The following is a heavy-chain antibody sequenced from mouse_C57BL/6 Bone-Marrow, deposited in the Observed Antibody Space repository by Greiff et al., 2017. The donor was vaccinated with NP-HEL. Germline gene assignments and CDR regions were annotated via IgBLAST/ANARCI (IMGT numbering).Heavy chain of an antibody. V-gene: IGHV5-17*01. CDR3: ARHDYVAMDY. CDR2: ISSGSSTI. Sequence: DVHLVESGGGLVKPGGSLKLSCAASGFTFSDYGMHWVRQAPEKGLEWVAYISSGSSTIYYADTVKGRFTISRDNAKNTLFLQMTSLRSEDTAMYYCARHDYVAMDYWGQGTSVTVSS. J-gene: IGHJ4*01. CDR1: GFTFSDYG.